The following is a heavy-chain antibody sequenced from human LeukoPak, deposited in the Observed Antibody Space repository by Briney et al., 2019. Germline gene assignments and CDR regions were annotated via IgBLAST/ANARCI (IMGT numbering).Heavy chain of an antibody. Sequence: SVKVSCKASGYTFTSYGISWVRQAPGQGLEWMGRIIPILGIANYAQKFQGRVTITADKSTSTAYMELSSLRSEDTAVYYCASNVGYGGKGFDYWGQGTLVTVSS. D-gene: IGHD4-23*01. V-gene: IGHV1-69*04. CDR2: IIPILGIA. CDR1: GYTFTSYG. CDR3: ASNVGYGGKGFDY. J-gene: IGHJ4*02.